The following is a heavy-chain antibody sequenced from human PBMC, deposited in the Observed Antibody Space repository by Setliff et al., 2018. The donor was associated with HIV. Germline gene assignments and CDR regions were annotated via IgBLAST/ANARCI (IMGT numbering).Heavy chain of an antibody. CDR3: AKDPGRFGVVTPFDN. V-gene: IGHV3-9*01. CDR1: GFTFDDYA. J-gene: IGHJ4*02. Sequence: LRLSCVASGFTFDDYAMHWVRQPPGKGLEWVSGISWNSGNIVYADSVKGRFTISRDNAKNSLYLQMNSLRPQDKALYYCAKDPGRFGVVTPFDNWGQGALVTVSS. D-gene: IGHD3-3*01. CDR2: ISWNSGNI.